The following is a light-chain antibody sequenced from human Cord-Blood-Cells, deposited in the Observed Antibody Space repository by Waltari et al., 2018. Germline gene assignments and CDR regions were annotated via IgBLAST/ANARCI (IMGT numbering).Light chain of an antibody. CDR2: EGS. Sequence: QSAMTQPASVSGSPGQSITISCTGTSSDVGSSNLVPWYQQHPGKAPKLMIYEGSKRPSVVSNRFSGSKAGNTASLTISGLQAEDEADYYCCSYAGSSTYVFGTGTKVTVL. CDR1: SSDVGSSNL. V-gene: IGLV2-23*01. J-gene: IGLJ1*01. CDR3: CSYAGSSTYV.